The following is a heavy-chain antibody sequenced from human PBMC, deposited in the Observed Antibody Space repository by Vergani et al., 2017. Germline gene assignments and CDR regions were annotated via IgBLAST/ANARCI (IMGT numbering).Heavy chain of an antibody. CDR2: INPSGGST. V-gene: IGHV1-46*01. CDR3: ARHSFVPPYYDFWSGYYSDRYYGMDV. J-gene: IGHJ6*02. CDR1: GYTFTSYY. Sequence: QVQLVQSGAEVKKPGASVKVSCKASGYTFTSYYMHWVRQAPGQGLEWMGIINPSGGSTSYAQKFQGRVTMTRDTSTSTVYMELSSLRSEDTAVYYCARHSFVPPYYDFWSGYYSDRYYGMDVWGQGTTVTVSS. D-gene: IGHD3-3*01.